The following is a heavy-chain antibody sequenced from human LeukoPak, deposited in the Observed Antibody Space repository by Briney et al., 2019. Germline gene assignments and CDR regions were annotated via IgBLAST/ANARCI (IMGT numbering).Heavy chain of an antibody. J-gene: IGHJ4*02. V-gene: IGHV1-46*02. Sequence: GASVKVSCKASGYTFNRYYMHWVRQAPGQGLEWMGIINPSGGSTNYAQKFQGRVTMTRDPSTSTIYMELSSLRFEDTAVYYCARSMTTVVTPFDSVPFDYWGQGTLVTVSS. CDR3: ARSMTTVVTPFDSVPFDY. D-gene: IGHD4-23*01. CDR1: GYTFNRYY. CDR2: INPSGGST.